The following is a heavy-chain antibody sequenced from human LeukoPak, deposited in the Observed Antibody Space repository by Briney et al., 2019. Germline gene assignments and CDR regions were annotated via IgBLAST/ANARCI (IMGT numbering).Heavy chain of an antibody. D-gene: IGHD3-10*01. Sequence: PSETLSLTCAVYGGSFSGYYWSWIRQPPGKGLEWIGEINHSGSTNYNPSLKSRVTISVDTSRNQFSLKLTSVTAADTAVYYCAKSNGYGLVDIWGQGTMVTVSS. CDR2: INHSGST. V-gene: IGHV4-34*01. CDR3: AKSNGYGLVDI. J-gene: IGHJ3*02. CDR1: GGSFSGYY.